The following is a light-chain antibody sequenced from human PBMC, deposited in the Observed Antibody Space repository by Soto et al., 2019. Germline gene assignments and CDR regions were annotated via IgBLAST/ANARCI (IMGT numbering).Light chain of an antibody. CDR3: LLSYSGARYWV. Sequence: QSVVTQEPSLTVSPGGTVTLTCGSSTGAVTSGHYPYWFQQKPGQAPRTLIYDTSNKHSWTPARFSGSLLGGKAALTLSGAQPEDEAEYYCLLSYSGARYWVFGGATKLTVL. J-gene: IGLJ3*02. CDR2: DTS. V-gene: IGLV7-46*01. CDR1: TGAVTSGHY.